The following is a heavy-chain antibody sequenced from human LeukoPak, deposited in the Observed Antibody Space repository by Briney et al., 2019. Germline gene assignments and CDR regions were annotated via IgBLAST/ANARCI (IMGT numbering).Heavy chain of an antibody. CDR3: ARVYRSSGDSYYFDY. CDR1: GFTFSDYY. V-gene: IGHV3-11*06. J-gene: IGHJ4*02. CDR2: ISSSSSYT. D-gene: IGHD6-19*01. Sequence: GGSLRLSCAASGFTFSDYYMSWIRQAPGKGLEWVSYISSSSSYTNYADSVKGRFTISRDNAKNSLYLQMSSLRAEDTAVYYCARVYRSSGDSYYFDYWGQGTLVTVSS.